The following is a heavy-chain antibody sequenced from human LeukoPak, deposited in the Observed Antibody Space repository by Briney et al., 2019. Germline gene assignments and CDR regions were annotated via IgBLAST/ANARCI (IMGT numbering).Heavy chain of an antibody. CDR2: ISSSSSYI. J-gene: IGHJ4*02. D-gene: IGHD7-27*01. Sequence: GGSLRLSCAASGFTFSSYSMNWVRQAPGKGLEWVSSISSSSSYIYYADSVKGRFTISRDNAKNSLYLQMNSLRAEDTAVYYCARVGIPTGESRYYFDYWGQGTLVTVSS. V-gene: IGHV3-21*01. CDR3: ARVGIPTGESRYYFDY. CDR1: GFTFSSYS.